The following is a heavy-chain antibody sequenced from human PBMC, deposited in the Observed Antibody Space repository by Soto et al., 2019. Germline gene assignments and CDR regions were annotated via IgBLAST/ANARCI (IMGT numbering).Heavy chain of an antibody. Sequence: GESLKISCKGSGYSFSSYWIGWVRQMPGKGLECVGIIYPGDSETRYSPSFQGQVTISVDKSINTAYLEWSSLKASDTAIYYCARPYSSSWDPGYWGQGTLVTVSS. J-gene: IGHJ4*02. CDR2: IYPGDSET. V-gene: IGHV5-51*01. CDR1: GYSFSSYW. CDR3: ARPYSSSWDPGY. D-gene: IGHD6-13*01.